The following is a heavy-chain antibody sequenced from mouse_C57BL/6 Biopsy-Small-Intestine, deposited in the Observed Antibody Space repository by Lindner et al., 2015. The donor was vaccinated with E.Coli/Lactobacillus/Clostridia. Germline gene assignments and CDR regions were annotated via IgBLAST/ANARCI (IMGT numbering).Heavy chain of an antibody. Sequence: VQLQESGTELVKPGASVKLSCTASGFNIKDYYLHWVKQRTEQGLEWIGRIDPEDGETKYVPKFQGKATITADTSSNTAYLQLSSLTSEDTAVYFCARSEGYYALDYWGQGTSVTVSS. J-gene: IGHJ4*01. V-gene: IGHV14-2*01. CDR2: IDPEDGET. CDR1: GFNIKDYY. CDR3: ARSEGYYALDY.